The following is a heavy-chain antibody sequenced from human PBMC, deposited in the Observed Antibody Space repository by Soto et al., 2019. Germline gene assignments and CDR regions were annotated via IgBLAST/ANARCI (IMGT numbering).Heavy chain of an antibody. D-gene: IGHD2-21*02. CDR3: ATECDVPYYYYGMDV. J-gene: IGHJ6*02. V-gene: IGHV3-7*03. Sequence: GGSLRLSCAASGFTFSSYWMSWVRQAPGKGLEWVANIKQDGSEKYYVDSVKGRFTISRDNAKNSLYLQMNSLRAEDTAVYYCATECDVPYYYYGMDVWGQGTTVTVSS. CDR2: IKQDGSEK. CDR1: GFTFSSYW.